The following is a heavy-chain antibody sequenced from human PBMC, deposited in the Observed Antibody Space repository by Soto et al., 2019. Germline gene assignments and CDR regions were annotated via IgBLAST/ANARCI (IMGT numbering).Heavy chain of an antibody. J-gene: IGHJ6*02. CDR1: GFTLGKYT. Sequence: PGGSLRLSCAASGFTLGKYTMHWVRQAPGKGLEWVAVISYDGSNKYYADSVKGRFTISRDNSKNTLYLQMNSLRAEDTAVYYWAKGRHTIFGGYYYYYGMDVWGQGTTVTVSS. CDR2: ISYDGSNK. CDR3: AKGRHTIFGGYYYYYGMDV. V-gene: IGHV3-30*18. D-gene: IGHD3-3*01.